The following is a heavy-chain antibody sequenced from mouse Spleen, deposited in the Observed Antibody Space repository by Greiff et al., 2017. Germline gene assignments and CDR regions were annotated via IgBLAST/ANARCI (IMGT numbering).Heavy chain of an antibody. D-gene: IGHD1-1*01. CDR3: AREVLRCYFDY. CDR2: IYPGSGNT. V-gene: IGHV1-76*01. J-gene: IGHJ2*01. Sequence: QVQLKQSGAELVRPGASVKLSCKASGYTFTDYYINWVKQRPGQGLEWIARIYPGSGNTYYNEKFKGKATLTAEKSSSTAYMQLSSLTSEDSAVYFCAREVLRCYFDYWGQGTTLTVSS. CDR1: GYTFTDYY.